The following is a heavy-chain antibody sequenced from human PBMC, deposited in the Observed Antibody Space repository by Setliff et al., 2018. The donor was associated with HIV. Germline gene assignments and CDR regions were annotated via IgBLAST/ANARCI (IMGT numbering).Heavy chain of an antibody. CDR2: IYYSGTT. D-gene: IGHD2-21*02. CDR3: AREVDVLTTSDAFDI. Sequence: PSETLSLTCNVSGFSFRNSFYNWGWIRQPPGKGLEWIGTIYYSGTTYYNPSLKSRVTMSIDTPQNQFSLRLTPVTAADTAIYYCAREVDVLTTSDAFDIWGRGTMVTVSS. V-gene: IGHV4-39*07. CDR1: GFSFRNSFYN. J-gene: IGHJ3*02.